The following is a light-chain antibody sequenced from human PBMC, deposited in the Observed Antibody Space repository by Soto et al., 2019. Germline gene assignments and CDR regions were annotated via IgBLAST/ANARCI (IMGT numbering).Light chain of an antibody. CDR3: QQSYRTTWT. V-gene: IGKV1-39*01. CDR1: QNIFSY. J-gene: IGKJ1*01. CDR2: AAS. Sequence: DIQMTQSPSYLSASVGDRVTITCRASQNIFSYLNWYQQKPGRAPNLLMFAASSLQSGVPSRFSGSGSGTDFTLTISSLQPEDFATYYCQQSYRTTWTFGQGTKVEI.